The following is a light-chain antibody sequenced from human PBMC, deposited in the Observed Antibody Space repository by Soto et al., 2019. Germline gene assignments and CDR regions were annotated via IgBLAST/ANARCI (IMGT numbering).Light chain of an antibody. CDR3: QQYNKWPT. Sequence: IVMTQSPATLSVSPGEGATLSCRASQSVSTYLAWYQQKPGQAPRLLIYGAPTRATDIPARFSGSGSGTEFTLTISSLQSEDFAVYYCQQYNKWPTFGQGTRLEIK. V-gene: IGKV3-15*01. J-gene: IGKJ5*01. CDR2: GAP. CDR1: QSVSTY.